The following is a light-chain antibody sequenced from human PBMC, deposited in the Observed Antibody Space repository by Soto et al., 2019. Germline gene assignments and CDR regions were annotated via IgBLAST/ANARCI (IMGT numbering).Light chain of an antibody. J-gene: IGLJ2*01. V-gene: IGLV2-14*01. CDR3: SSYTISSPHVV. CDR2: DVS. CDR1: SSDVGGYNY. Sequence: QSALTQPASVSGSPGQSITISCTGTSSDVGGYNYVSWYQRHPGKAPKLMIYDVSNWPSGVSNRFSGSKSGNTASLTISGLQAEDEADYYCSSYTISSPHVVFGGGTKVTVL.